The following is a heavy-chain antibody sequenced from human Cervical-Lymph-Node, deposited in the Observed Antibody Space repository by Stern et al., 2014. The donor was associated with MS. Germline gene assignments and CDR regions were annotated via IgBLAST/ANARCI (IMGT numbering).Heavy chain of an antibody. CDR3: ARQRYFDY. V-gene: IGHV5-51*01. CDR2: IFPGGSDI. Sequence: EVHLVESGPEVKRPGESLKISCQASGYTFTSYWIGWVRQMPGKGLEWIAIIFPGGSDIRYSTSFQGQVTISADKSSSTAYLQWNNLKASDTAIYYCARQRYFDYWGQGTLVTVSS. CDR1: GYTFTSYW. J-gene: IGHJ4*02.